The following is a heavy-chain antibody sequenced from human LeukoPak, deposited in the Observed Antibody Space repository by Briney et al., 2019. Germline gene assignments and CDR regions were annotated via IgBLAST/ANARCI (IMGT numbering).Heavy chain of an antibody. D-gene: IGHD3-22*01. V-gene: IGHV4-34*01. Sequence: SETLSLTCAVYGGSFSGYYWSWIRQPPGKGLEWIGEINHSGSSNYNPSLKSRVTISVDTSENQFSLKLSSVTAADTAVYYCARGGDSSGYYLLDAFDIWGQGTMVTVSS. J-gene: IGHJ3*02. CDR1: GGSFSGYY. CDR3: ARGGDSSGYYLLDAFDI. CDR2: INHSGSS.